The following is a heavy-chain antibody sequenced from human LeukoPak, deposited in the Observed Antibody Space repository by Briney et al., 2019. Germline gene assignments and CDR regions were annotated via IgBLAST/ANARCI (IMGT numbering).Heavy chain of an antibody. Sequence: SGTLSLTCDVSGGSITQTNYWTWVRPPPGKGLEWIGEVNLQGGTNYNPSLLRRVAIPVDTSANHVSLQMTSVTAADTAVYYCAREGGSYRPLDYSGQGTLVTVSS. CDR1: GGSITQTNY. CDR3: AREGGSYRPLDY. J-gene: IGHJ4*02. V-gene: IGHV4-4*02. CDR2: VNLQGGT. D-gene: IGHD3-16*02.